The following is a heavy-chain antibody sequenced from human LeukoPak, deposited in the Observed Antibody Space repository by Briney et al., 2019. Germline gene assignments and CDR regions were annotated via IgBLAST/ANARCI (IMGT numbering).Heavy chain of an antibody. D-gene: IGHD6-19*01. Sequence: SQTHSLTCAISGDSVSSNSAAWNWIRQSPSRGLEWLGRTYYRPKWYNDYAVSVKSRITINPDTSKNQFSLQLNSVTPEDTAVYHCASSTSSGWQYYYYGMDVWGQGTTVTVSS. CDR3: ASSTSSGWQYYYYGMDV. V-gene: IGHV6-1*01. J-gene: IGHJ6*02. CDR1: GDSVSSNSAA. CDR2: TYYRPKWYN.